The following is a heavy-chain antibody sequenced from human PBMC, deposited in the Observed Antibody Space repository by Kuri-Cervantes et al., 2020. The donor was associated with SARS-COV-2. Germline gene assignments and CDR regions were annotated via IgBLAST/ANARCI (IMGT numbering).Heavy chain of an antibody. V-gene: IGHV1-18*01. J-gene: IGHJ4*02. D-gene: IGHD3-22*01. CDR2: ISAYNGNT. CDR1: GYTFTSYG. Sequence: ASVKVSCKASGYTFTSYGISWVRQAPGQGLEWMGWISAYNGNTNYAQKLQGRVTMTTDTSTSTAYMGPRSLRSDDTAVYYCARDPNYDSSGYYGLTFDYWGQGTLVTVSS. CDR3: ARDPNYDSSGYYGLTFDY.